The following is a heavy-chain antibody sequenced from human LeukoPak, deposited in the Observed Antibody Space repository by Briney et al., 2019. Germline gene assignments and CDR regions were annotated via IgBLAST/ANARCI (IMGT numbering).Heavy chain of an antibody. CDR2: ISSSGSTI. CDR3: ARDPGRSGGSCYSDY. CDR1: GFTFSNYE. Sequence: PGGSLRLSCAASGFTFSNYEMNWVRQAPGKGLEWVSCISSSGSTIYYSDSVKGRFTISRDNAKNSLYLQMNSLRAEDTAVYYCARDPGRSGGSCYSDYWGQGTLVTVSS. V-gene: IGHV3-48*03. J-gene: IGHJ4*02. D-gene: IGHD2-15*01.